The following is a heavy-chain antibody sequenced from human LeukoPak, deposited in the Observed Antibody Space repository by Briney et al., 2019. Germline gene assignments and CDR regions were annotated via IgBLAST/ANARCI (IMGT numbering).Heavy chain of an antibody. D-gene: IGHD3-10*01. Sequence: GGSLTLSCAASGYSFRKHVMLGGPQAPGERGDWGSSITGSGDGTYYPDSLRGRFTISRDNSENTLYLQLNSLRAGDTPVYFCVKGFVHPTYYFVYWGQGTLVSVSS. J-gene: IGHJ4*02. CDR2: ITGSGDGT. CDR1: GYSFRKHV. V-gene: IGHV3-23*01. CDR3: VKGFVHPTYYFVY.